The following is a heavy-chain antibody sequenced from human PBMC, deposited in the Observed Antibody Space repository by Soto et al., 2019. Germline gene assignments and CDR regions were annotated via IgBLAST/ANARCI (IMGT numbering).Heavy chain of an antibody. CDR1: GGSISSSSYY. V-gene: IGHV4-39*01. CDR2: IYYSGST. D-gene: IGHD2-15*01. CDR3: ARHTPAISISDH. J-gene: IGHJ4*02. Sequence: PSETLSLTCTVSGGSISSSSYYWGWIRHPPGKGLEWIGSIYYSGSTYYNPSLKSRVTISVDTSKNQFSLKLSSVTAADTAVYYCARHTPAISISDHWGQGTLVTVPS.